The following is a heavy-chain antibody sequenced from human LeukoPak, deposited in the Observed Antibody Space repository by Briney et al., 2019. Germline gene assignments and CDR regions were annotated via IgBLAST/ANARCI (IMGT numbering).Heavy chain of an antibody. CDR2: ITSTSSYI. J-gene: IGHJ5*02. V-gene: IGHV3-21*04. Sequence: GGSLRLSCAASGFTFSNYKMNWVRQAPGKGLEWVSSITSTSSYIYYADSVKGRFTISRDNSKNTLYLQMNSLRAEDTAVYYCAKDPHTYYYGSGSYSWFDPWGQGTLVTVSS. D-gene: IGHD3-10*01. CDR3: AKDPHTYYYGSGSYSWFDP. CDR1: GFTFSNYK.